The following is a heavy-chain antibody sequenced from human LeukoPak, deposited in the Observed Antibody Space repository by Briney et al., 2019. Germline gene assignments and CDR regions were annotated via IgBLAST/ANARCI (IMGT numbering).Heavy chain of an antibody. V-gene: IGHV1-2*02. CDR1: GYTFTGYY. Sequence: GASVKVSCKASGYTFTGYYMHWVRQAPGQGLEWMGWINPNSGGTNYAQKFQGRVTMTRDTSISTAYMELSRLRSDDTAVYYCARDPYCSSTSCYQSRYYYYYYGMDVWGQGTTVTVSS. CDR3: ARDPYCSSTSCYQSRYYYYYYGMDV. J-gene: IGHJ6*02. CDR2: INPNSGGT. D-gene: IGHD2-2*01.